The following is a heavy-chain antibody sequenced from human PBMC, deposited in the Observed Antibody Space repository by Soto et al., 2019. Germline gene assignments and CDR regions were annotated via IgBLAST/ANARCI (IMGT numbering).Heavy chain of an antibody. Sequence: GGSLRLSCAASGFTFNNFAMHWVRQAPGKGLEWVAVISYDGGDKYYADSVKGRFTISRDNSKNTLYLQMNGLRAEDTAVYYCARDLSTGAADYYFDYWGQGALVTVSS. V-gene: IGHV3-30*03. D-gene: IGHD6-13*01. CDR1: GFTFNNFA. CDR3: ARDLSTGAADYYFDY. J-gene: IGHJ4*02. CDR2: ISYDGGDK.